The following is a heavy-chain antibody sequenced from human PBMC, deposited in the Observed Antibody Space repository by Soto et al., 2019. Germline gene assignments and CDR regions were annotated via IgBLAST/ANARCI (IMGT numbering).Heavy chain of an antibody. CDR1: GYTFTNYW. CDR3: ARLGSLLQPIDY. CDR2: IFPRDSDT. Sequence: GESLKISCQTSGYTFTNYWIAWVRHMPGRGLEWMGLIFPRDSDTRYNSSFEGQVTISTDRSIATAYLQWTTLKASDTATYFCARLGSLLQPIDYWGRGTPVTVSS. J-gene: IGHJ4*02. D-gene: IGHD4-4*01. V-gene: IGHV5-51*01.